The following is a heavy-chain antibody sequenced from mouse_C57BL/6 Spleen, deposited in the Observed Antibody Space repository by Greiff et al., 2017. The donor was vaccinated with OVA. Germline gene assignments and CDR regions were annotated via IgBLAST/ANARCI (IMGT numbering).Heavy chain of an antibody. CDR3: ARDGSSYVFAY. V-gene: IGHV5-4*01. CDR1: GFTFSSYA. J-gene: IGHJ3*01. D-gene: IGHD1-1*01. Sequence: EVQGVESGGGLVKPGGSLKLSCAASGFTFSSYAMSWVRQTPEKRLEWVATISDGGSYTYYPDNVKGRFTISRDNAKNNLYLQMSHLKSEDTAMYYCARDGSSYVFAYWGQGTLVTVSA. CDR2: ISDGGSYT.